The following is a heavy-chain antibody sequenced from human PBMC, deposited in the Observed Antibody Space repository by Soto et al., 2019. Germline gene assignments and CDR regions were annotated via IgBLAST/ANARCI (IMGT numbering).Heavy chain of an antibody. J-gene: IGHJ6*02. CDR1: GFTFDDYA. CDR2: ISGDGGST. V-gene: IGHV3-43*02. Sequence: GGSLRLSCAASGFTFDDYAMHWVRQAPGKGLEWVSLISGDGGSTYYADSVKGRFTISRDNSKNSLYLQMNSLGTEDTALYYCAKDSYNWNYERYYYYYGMDVWGQGTTVTVSS. D-gene: IGHD1-7*01. CDR3: AKDSYNWNYERYYYYYGMDV.